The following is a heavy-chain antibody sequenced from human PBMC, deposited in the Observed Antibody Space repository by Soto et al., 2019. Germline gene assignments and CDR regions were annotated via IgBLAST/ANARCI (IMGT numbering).Heavy chain of an antibody. V-gene: IGHV3-48*02. Sequence: GGSLRLSCAASGFTFSGYGMNWVRQAPGKGLEWVSYISADGRNRYYPDSVKGRFTISRDNAKNSLYLQVNSLRDEDTAVYYCARGDYLGWDFDYWGQGTLVTVSS. J-gene: IGHJ4*02. CDR1: GFTFSGYG. D-gene: IGHD6-19*01. CDR2: ISADGRNR. CDR3: ARGDYLGWDFDY.